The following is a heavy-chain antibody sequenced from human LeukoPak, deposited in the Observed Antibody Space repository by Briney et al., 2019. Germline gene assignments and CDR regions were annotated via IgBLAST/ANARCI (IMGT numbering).Heavy chain of an antibody. CDR2: INPNSGGT. J-gene: IGHJ4*02. CDR1: GYTFTGYY. CDR3: ARDCSSTSCYRG. D-gene: IGHD2-2*02. V-gene: IGHV1-2*02. Sequence: ASVKVSCKASGYTFTGYYMHWVRQAPGQGLEWMGWINPNSGGTNYAQKFQGRVTMTRDTSISTAYMELSRLRSDDTAVYYCARDCSSTSCYRGWGQGTLVTVSS.